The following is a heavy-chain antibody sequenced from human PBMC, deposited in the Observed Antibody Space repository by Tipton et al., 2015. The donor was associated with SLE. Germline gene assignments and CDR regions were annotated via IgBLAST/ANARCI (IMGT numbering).Heavy chain of an antibody. CDR1: SGSINNDNYF. Sequence: TLSLTCTVSSGSINNDNYFWSWIRHLPGTGLEWIGYIHSGGNAYYNPSLKSRATLSVDKSTNQFSLKLTSVTAADTAVYYCARQGGMTGTTFPFDIWGQGTMVTVSS. V-gene: IGHV4-31*03. CDR3: ARQGGMTGTTFPFDI. J-gene: IGHJ3*02. D-gene: IGHD1-7*01. CDR2: IHSGGNA.